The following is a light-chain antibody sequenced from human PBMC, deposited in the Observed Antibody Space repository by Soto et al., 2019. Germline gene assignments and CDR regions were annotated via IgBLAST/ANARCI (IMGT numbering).Light chain of an antibody. V-gene: IGKV3-20*01. J-gene: IGKJ5*01. Sequence: EFVLTQSPGTLSLSPGERATLSCRARQTVRNNYLAWYQQKPGQAPRLLIYDASSRATGIPDRFSGGGSGTDFTLTISRLEPEDFAVFYCQQYGTSEIIFGQGTRLEIK. CDR2: DAS. CDR1: QTVRNNY. CDR3: QQYGTSEII.